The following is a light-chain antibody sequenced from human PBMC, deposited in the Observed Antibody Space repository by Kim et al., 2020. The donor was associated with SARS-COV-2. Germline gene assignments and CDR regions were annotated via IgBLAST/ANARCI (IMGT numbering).Light chain of an antibody. V-gene: IGKV3-15*01. CDR2: GAS. CDR3: QQYNSWPPFT. CDR1: QIISTN. J-gene: IGKJ2*01. Sequence: SPGVRATRSCRASQIISTNLAWYQQHPGQAPRLLIYGASTMATGIPARFSGSGSGTEFTLTINSLQSEDFAVYYCQQYNSWPPFTFGQGTKLEI.